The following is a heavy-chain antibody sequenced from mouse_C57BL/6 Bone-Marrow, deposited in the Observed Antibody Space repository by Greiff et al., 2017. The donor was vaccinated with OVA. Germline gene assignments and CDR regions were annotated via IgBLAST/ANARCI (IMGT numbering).Heavy chain of an antibody. V-gene: IGHV1-22*01. J-gene: IGHJ4*01. D-gene: IGHD2-5*01. CDR1: GYTFTDYN. CDR2: INPNNGGT. Sequence: EVHLVESGPELVKPGASVKMSCKASGYTFTDYNMHWVKQSHGTSLEWIGYINPNNGGTSYNQKFKGKATLTVNKSSSTAYMELRSLTSEDSAVYYCARGYYSNFYYAMDYWGQGTSVTVSS. CDR3: ARGYYSNFYYAMDY.